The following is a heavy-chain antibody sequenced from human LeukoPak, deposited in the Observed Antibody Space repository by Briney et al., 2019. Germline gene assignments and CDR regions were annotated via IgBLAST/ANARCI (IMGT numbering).Heavy chain of an antibody. V-gene: IGHV1-3*01. CDR2: INAGNGNT. CDR1: GYTFTSYA. D-gene: IGHD3-9*01. J-gene: IGHJ4*02. CDR3: ARIGHDYDILTGYTDYFDY. Sequence: ASVKVSCKASGYTFTSYAMHWVRQAPGQRLEWMEWINAGNGNTKYSQKFQGRVTITRDTSASTAYMELSSLRSEDTAVYYCARIGHDYDILTGYTDYFDYWGQGTLVTVSS.